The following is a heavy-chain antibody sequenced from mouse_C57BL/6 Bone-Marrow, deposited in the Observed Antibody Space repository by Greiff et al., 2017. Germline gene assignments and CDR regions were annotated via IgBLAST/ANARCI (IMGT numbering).Heavy chain of an antibody. V-gene: IGHV1-72*01. CDR1: GYTFTSYW. J-gene: IGHJ3*01. D-gene: IGHD1-1*01. CDR3: ARRGLLRYLAY. Sequence: QVQLQQPGAELVKPGASVKLSCKASGYTFTSYWMHWVKQRPGRGLEWIGRIGPNSGGTKYNEKFKSKATLTVDKPSSSAYMQLSSLTSEDSAVYYCARRGLLRYLAYWGQGTLVTVSA. CDR2: IGPNSGGT.